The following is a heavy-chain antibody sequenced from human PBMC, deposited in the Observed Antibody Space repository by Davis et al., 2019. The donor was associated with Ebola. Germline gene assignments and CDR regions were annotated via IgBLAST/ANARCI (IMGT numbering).Heavy chain of an antibody. CDR3: ASTGPQLYNWFDP. J-gene: IGHJ5*02. CDR1: GYTFTYRY. CDR2: ITPFNGNT. V-gene: IGHV1-45*02. Sequence: AAPVKVSCKASGYTFTYRYLHWVRQAPGQALEWMGWITPFNGNTNYAQKFQDRVTITRDRSMSTAYMELSSLRSEDTAMYYCASTGPQLYNWFDPWGQGTLVTVSS.